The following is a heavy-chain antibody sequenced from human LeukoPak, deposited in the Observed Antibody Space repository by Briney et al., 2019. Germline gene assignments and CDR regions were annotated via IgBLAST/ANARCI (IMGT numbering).Heavy chain of an antibody. CDR1: GFTFSSYL. V-gene: IGHV3-74*01. CDR2: IKGDGIST. Sequence: GGSLRLSCAASGFTFSSYLMSWVRHAPGQGLVWVSRIKGDGISTNYADSVKGRFTISRDIAKNTLYLQMNSLRAEDTGVYYCAKDHYWSIDYWGRGTLVTVSS. CDR3: AKDHYWSIDY. J-gene: IGHJ4*02. D-gene: IGHD3-3*01.